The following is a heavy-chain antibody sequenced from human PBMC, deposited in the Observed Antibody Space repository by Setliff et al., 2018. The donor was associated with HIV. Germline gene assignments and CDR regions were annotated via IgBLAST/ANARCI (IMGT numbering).Heavy chain of an antibody. V-gene: IGHV3-48*01. CDR2: ISGDTRII. CDR1: GFTFSSYS. Sequence: GGSLRLSCAASGFTFSSYSMNWVRQAPGKGLEWVSYISGDTRIINYADSVKGRFTISRDNAKNSLYLQINSLRVEDTALYYCARDLNWGFDYWGQGTLVTVSS. J-gene: IGHJ4*02. D-gene: IGHD7-27*01. CDR3: ARDLNWGFDY.